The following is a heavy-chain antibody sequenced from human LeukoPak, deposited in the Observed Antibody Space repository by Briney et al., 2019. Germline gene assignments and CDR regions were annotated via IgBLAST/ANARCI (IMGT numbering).Heavy chain of an antibody. CDR1: GGSISSSSYY. J-gene: IGHJ3*02. V-gene: IGHV4-39*07. D-gene: IGHD6-13*01. CDR2: IYHSGST. Sequence: SETLSLTCTVSGGSISSSSYYWGWIRQPPGKGLEWIGEIYHSGSTNYNPSLKSRVTISVDKSKNQFSLKLSSVTAADTAVYYCARGSIASAGHDAFDIWGQGTTVTVSS. CDR3: ARGSIASAGHDAFDI.